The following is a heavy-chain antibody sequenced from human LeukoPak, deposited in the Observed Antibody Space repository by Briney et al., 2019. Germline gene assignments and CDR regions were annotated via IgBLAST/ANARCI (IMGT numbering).Heavy chain of an antibody. D-gene: IGHD5-18*01. CDR2: ISSSGSTI. CDR1: GFTFSSYE. V-gene: IGHV3-48*03. J-gene: IGHJ4*02. Sequence: QSGGSLRLSCAASGFTFSSYEMNWVRQAPGKGLEWVSYISSSGSTIYYADSVKGRFTISRDNAKNSLYPQMNSLRAEDTAVYYCARESSGYSSTVDYWGQGTLVTVSS. CDR3: ARESSGYSSTVDY.